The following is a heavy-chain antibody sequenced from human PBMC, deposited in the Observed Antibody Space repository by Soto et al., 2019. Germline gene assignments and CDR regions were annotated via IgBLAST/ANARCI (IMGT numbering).Heavy chain of an antibody. J-gene: IGHJ6*02. Sequence: QVQLVESGGGVVQPGRSLRLSCAASGFTFSSYGMHWVRQAPGKGLEWVAVISYDGSNKYYADSVKGRFTISRDNSKNTLYLQMNSLRAEDMAVYYCAKDRMVYYYYGMDVWGQGTTVTVSS. V-gene: IGHV3-30*18. CDR3: AKDRMVYYYYGMDV. CDR2: ISYDGSNK. D-gene: IGHD2-8*01. CDR1: GFTFSSYG.